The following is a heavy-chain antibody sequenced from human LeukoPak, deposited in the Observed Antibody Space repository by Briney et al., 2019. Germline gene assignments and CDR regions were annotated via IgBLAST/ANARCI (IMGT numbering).Heavy chain of an antibody. V-gene: IGHV1-18*01. J-gene: IGHJ5*02. CDR2: IYPHNDNT. CDR3: ARARLLRYYDWLLYHSNWFDP. D-gene: IGHD3-9*01. CDR1: GYTFTTYG. Sequence: ASVKVSCKTSGYTFTTYGITWMRQAPGQGLEWMGMIYPHNDNTNYAQNFQGRVTMTTDTSTSTAHMELRSLRSDDTAVYYCARARLLRYYDWLLYHSNWFDPWGQGTLVTVSS.